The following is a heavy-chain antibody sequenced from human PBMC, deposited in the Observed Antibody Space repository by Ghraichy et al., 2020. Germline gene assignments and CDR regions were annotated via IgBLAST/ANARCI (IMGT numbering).Heavy chain of an antibody. CDR1: GGSISSSSYY. J-gene: IGHJ5*02. CDR2: IYYSGST. V-gene: IGHV4-39*01. CDR3: ARIDSSGYYGWFDP. D-gene: IGHD3-22*01. Sequence: SETLSLTCTVSGGSISSSSYYWGWIRQPPGKGLEWIGSIYYSGSTYYNPSLKSRVTISVDTSKNQFSLKLSSVTAADTAVYYCARIDSSGYYGWFDPWGQGTLVTVSS.